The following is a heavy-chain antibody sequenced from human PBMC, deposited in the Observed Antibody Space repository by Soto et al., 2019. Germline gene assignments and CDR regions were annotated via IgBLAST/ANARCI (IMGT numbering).Heavy chain of an antibody. CDR2: IYSGGST. J-gene: IGHJ5*02. CDR1: GFTVSSNY. CDR3: AIFTPAHNWFDP. V-gene: IGHV3-53*01. Sequence: PGGSLRLSCAASGFTVSSNYMSWVRQAPGKGLEWVSVIYSGGSTYYADSVKGRFTISRDNSKNTLYLQMNSLRAEDTAVYYCAIFTPAHNWFDPWGQGTLVTVSS. D-gene: IGHD2-21*01.